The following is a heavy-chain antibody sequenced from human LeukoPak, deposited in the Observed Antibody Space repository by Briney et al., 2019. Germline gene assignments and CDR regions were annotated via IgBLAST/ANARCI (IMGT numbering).Heavy chain of an antibody. V-gene: IGHV1-8*01. D-gene: IGHD3-3*01. Sequence: ASVKVSCKASGYTFTSYDINWVRQATGQVLGWMGWMNPNSGNTGYAQKFQGRVTMTRNTSISTAYMELSSLRSEDTAVYYCAKERGNFWSGPNATPWGQGTLVTVSS. J-gene: IGHJ5*02. CDR3: AKERGNFWSGPNATP. CDR1: GYTFTSYD. CDR2: MNPNSGNT.